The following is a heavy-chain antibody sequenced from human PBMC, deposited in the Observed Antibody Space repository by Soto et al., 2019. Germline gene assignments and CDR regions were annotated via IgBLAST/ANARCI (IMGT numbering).Heavy chain of an antibody. D-gene: IGHD3-3*01. Sequence: GGSLRLSCAASGFTFSSYAMHWVRQAPGKGLEWVAVISYDGSNKYYADSVKGRFTISRDNSKNTLYLQMNSLRVEETAVYYCARVRRITIFGVVIPDPHYYYGMDVWGQGTTVTVSS. CDR2: ISYDGSNK. J-gene: IGHJ6*02. V-gene: IGHV3-30-3*01. CDR1: GFTFSSYA. CDR3: ARVRRITIFGVVIPDPHYYYGMDV.